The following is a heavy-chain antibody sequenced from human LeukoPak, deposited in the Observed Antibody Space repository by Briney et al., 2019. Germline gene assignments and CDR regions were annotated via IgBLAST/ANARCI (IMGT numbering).Heavy chain of an antibody. V-gene: IGHV4-34*01. CDR1: GRSFSGYY. J-gene: IGHJ4*02. CDR2: INHSGST. Sequence: PSETLSLTCAVDGRSFSGYYWSWIRQPPGKGQEWIGEINHSGSTNYNPSLKSRVTISVDTSKNQFSLKLSSVTAADTAVYYCARGPGYCSGGSCYEGGYWGQGTLVTVSS. CDR3: ARGPGYCSGGSCYEGGY. D-gene: IGHD2-15*01.